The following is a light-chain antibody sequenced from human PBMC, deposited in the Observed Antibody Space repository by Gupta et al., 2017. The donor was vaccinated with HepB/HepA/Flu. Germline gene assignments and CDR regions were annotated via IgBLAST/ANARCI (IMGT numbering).Light chain of an antibody. V-gene: IGLV3-19*01. J-gene: IGLJ3*02. CDR1: MLRLYY. CDR3: NCRDNDDHRWV. Sequence: SSELTQDPAVSVALGQTVRITCQGDMLRLYYAAWYQQRQGQAPVVVMYANDNRPSGIPDRFSGSSFDNVVSLIITGAQAEDEADYYCNCRDNDDHRWVFGGGTKLTV. CDR2: AND.